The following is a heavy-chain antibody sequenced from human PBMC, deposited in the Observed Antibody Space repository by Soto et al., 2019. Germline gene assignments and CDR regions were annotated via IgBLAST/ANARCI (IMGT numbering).Heavy chain of an antibody. V-gene: IGHV4-39*01. CDR3: ARQPRRYGDYEWDY. CDR2: IYYSGST. J-gene: IGHJ4*02. CDR1: GGSISSSSYY. D-gene: IGHD4-17*01. Sequence: PSETLSLTCTVSGGSISSSSYYWGWIRQPPGKGLEWIGSIYYSGSTYYNPSLKSRVTISVDTSKNQFSLKLSSVTAADTAVYYCARQPRRYGDYEWDYWGQGTLVTVSS.